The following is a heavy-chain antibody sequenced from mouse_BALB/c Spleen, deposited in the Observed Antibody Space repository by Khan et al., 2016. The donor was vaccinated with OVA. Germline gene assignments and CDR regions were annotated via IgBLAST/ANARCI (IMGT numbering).Heavy chain of an antibody. V-gene: IGHV1-7*01. D-gene: IGHD1-1*01. CDR2: INPSTDYT. Sequence: VKLLESGAELAKPGASVKMSCKASGYTFTNYWMHWVKQRPGQGLEWIGYINPSTDYTEYNQKFKDKATLTADKSSSTAYIQLTSLTSEDSALYYCVNHGSSSAWFTYWGQGTLVTVSA. CDR3: VNHGSSSAWFTY. J-gene: IGHJ3*01. CDR1: GYTFTNYW.